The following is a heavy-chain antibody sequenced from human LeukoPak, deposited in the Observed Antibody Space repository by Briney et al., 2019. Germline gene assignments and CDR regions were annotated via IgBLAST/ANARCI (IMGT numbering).Heavy chain of an antibody. Sequence: DSVKGRFTISRDKAKNSLFLQMNSLRAEDTAMYYCARESAVAGTAKAFDIWGQGTMVTVSS. CDR3: ARESAVAGTAKAFDI. V-gene: IGHV3-7*01. J-gene: IGHJ3*02. D-gene: IGHD6-19*01.